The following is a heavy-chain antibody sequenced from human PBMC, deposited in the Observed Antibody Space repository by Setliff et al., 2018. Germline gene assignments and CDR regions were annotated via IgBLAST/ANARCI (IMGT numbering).Heavy chain of an antibody. D-gene: IGHD6-25*01. V-gene: IGHV1-46*01. CDR1: GYSFTSHY. Sequence: ASVKVSCKTSGYSFTSHYVHWVRQAPGKGLEWMGIINPGGLTSSSTQKFEGRVTMTRDTSTSTVYMELNSLTSDDTAVYYWARAGLAAAGRKRVFDHWGQGTLVTVSS. CDR3: ARAGLAAAGRKRVFDH. CDR2: INPGGLTS. J-gene: IGHJ4*02.